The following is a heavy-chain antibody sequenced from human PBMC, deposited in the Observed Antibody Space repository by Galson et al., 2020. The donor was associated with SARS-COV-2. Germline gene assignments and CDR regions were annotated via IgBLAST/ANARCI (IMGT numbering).Heavy chain of an antibody. V-gene: IGHV3-48*04. CDR2: ITSGGTV. D-gene: IGHD1-1*01. CDR1: GFTFSTYN. J-gene: IGHJ4*02. Sequence: GESLKISCAASGFTFSTYNMNWVRQAPGKGLEWVSHITSGGTVHYADSVKGRFTISRDNAKNLLYLQMNNLRADDTAVYYCARGGDNWQNSFDYWGQGALVTVSS. CDR3: ARGGDNWQNSFDY.